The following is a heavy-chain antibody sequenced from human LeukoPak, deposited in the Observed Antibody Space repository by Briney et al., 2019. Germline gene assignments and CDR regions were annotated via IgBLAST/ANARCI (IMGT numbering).Heavy chain of an antibody. CDR2: IYYSGST. J-gene: IGHJ4*02. V-gene: IGHV4-39*01. CDR3: ARGLPLWPFDY. Sequence: PSETLSLTCTVSGGSISSSSYYWGWIRQPPGKGLEWIGSIYYSGSTYYNPSLKSRVTISVDTSKNQFSLKLSSVTAADTAVYYCARGLPLWPFDYWGQGTLVTVSS. D-gene: IGHD3-16*01. CDR1: GGSISSSSYY.